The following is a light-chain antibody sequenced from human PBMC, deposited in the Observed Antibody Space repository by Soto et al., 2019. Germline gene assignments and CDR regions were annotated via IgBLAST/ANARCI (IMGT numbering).Light chain of an antibody. CDR2: DVN. Sequence: QSVLTQPAFVSGSAGQSIAMSCTGTSSDVGYYNYVSWYQQHPGKAPNVMIYDVNNRPSGVPDRFSGSKSGNTASLTISGLQAEDEADYYCSSYTSSSSYVFGSGTKVTVL. J-gene: IGLJ1*01. CDR3: SSYTSSSSYV. V-gene: IGLV2-14*01. CDR1: SSDVGYYNY.